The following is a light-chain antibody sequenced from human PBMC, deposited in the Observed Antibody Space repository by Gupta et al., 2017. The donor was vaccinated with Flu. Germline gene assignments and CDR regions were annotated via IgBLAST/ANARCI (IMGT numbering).Light chain of an antibody. J-gene: IGKJ1*01. CDR1: QSRVYSEGNTY. V-gene: IGKV2-30*01. Sequence: VTLGQPASISCRSSQSRVYSEGNTYLNWFHQRPGQSPRRLIYKGSNRDSGVPDRFGGTGSGTDFTLKISRVEAEDVGIYYCMQGKHWPWTFGQGTKVEIK. CDR3: MQGKHWPWT. CDR2: KGS.